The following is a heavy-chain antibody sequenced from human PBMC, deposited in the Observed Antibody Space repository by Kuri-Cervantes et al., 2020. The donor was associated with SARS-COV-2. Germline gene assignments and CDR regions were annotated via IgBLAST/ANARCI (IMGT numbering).Heavy chain of an antibody. D-gene: IGHD6-13*01. CDR3: VRVGEYASSWYDY. Sequence: GGSLRLSCAASGFTFGRYWMHWVRQAPGKGLEWVSRINSDGTTTNYADSVKGRFTISRDNAKDTVFLQISSLRVDDTAVYYCVRVGEYASSWYDYWGQGTLVTVSS. J-gene: IGHJ4*02. V-gene: IGHV3-74*01. CDR2: INSDGTTT. CDR1: GFTFGRYW.